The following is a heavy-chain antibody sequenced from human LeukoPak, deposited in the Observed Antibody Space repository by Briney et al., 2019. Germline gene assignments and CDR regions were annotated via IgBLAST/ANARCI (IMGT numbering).Heavy chain of an antibody. Sequence: PGGSLRLSCAASGFTFSSYWMSWVRQAPGKGLEWVANIKQDGSEKYYVDSVKGRLPISRDNAKNSLYLQMNSLRAEDTAVYYCAREADTAMVGDAFDIWGQGTMVTVSS. J-gene: IGHJ3*02. D-gene: IGHD5-18*01. CDR1: GFTFSSYW. CDR3: AREADTAMVGDAFDI. CDR2: IKQDGSEK. V-gene: IGHV3-7*01.